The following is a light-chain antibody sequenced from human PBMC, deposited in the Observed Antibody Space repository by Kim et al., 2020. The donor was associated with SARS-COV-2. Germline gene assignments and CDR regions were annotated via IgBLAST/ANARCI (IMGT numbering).Light chain of an antibody. V-gene: IGLV3-9*01. CDR3: QVWDSSTVV. J-gene: IGLJ2*01. CDR2: RDS. Sequence: ALGQTARITCGGNNIGSKAVHWYQQQPGQAPVVVIYRDSNRPSGIPERFSGSNSGNTATLTISRAQAGDEADYYCQVWDSSTVVFGGGTQLTVL. CDR1: NIGSKA.